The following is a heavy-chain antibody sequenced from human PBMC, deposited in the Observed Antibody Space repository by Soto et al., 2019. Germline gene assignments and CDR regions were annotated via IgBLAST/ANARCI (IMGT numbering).Heavy chain of an antibody. J-gene: IGHJ6*02. D-gene: IGHD4-17*01. Sequence: LSLNFTVSGGXISSGVYYWSWMRQHPGKGREWIGYIYYSGSTYYNPSLKSRVTISVDTSKNQFSLKLSSVTAADTAVYYCARDHYGDYGYGMDVWGQGTTVTVSS. CDR2: IYYSGST. V-gene: IGHV4-31*03. CDR3: ARDHYGDYGYGMDV. CDR1: GGXISSGVYY.